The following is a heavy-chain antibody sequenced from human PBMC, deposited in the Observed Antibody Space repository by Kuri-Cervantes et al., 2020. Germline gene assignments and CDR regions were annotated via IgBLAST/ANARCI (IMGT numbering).Heavy chain of an antibody. V-gene: IGHV4-39*07. J-gene: IGHJ6*02. CDR3: ARGAMVRGANKNYYDGMDV. Sequence: SETLSLTCTVSGGSISSSSYYWGWIRQPPGKGLEWIGSIYYSGITNYSPSLKSRVTISVDMSKNQFSLKLTSVTAADTAVYYCARGAMVRGANKNYYDGMDVWGQGTTVTVSS. CDR1: GGSISSSSYY. CDR2: IYYSGIT. D-gene: IGHD3-10*01.